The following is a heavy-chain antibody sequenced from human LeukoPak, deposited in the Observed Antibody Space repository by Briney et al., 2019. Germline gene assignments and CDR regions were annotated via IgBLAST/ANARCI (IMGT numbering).Heavy chain of an antibody. CDR1: GYTFTSYG. CDR2: IIPILGIA. Sequence: SVKVSCKASGYTFTSYGISWVRQAPGQGLEWMGRIIPILGIANYAQKFQGRVTITADKSTSTAYMELSSLRSEDTAVYYCARDTAMVPGLWGRGTLVTVSS. CDR3: ARDTAMVPGL. V-gene: IGHV1-69*04. J-gene: IGHJ2*01. D-gene: IGHD5-18*01.